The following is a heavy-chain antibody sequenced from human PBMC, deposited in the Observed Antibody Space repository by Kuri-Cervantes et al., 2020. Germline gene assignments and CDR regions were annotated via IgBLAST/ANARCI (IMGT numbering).Heavy chain of an antibody. CDR2: INPNTGGT. V-gene: IGHV1-2*02. Sequence: ASVKVSCKTSGYTFTAYYMHWVRQAPGQGLEWMGWINPNTGGTNYTQKFLGRVTMTRDTTFSTAYMQLTRLKFGDTAVYYCASGPDTEYFHHWGLGTLVTVSS. J-gene: IGHJ1*01. CDR3: ASGPDTEYFHH. CDR1: GYTFTAYY.